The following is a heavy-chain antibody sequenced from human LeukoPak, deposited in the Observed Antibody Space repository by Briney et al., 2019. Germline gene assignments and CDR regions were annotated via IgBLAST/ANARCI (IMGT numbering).Heavy chain of an antibody. CDR3: ARGRDYRRYYGMDV. D-gene: IGHD4-4*01. CDR2: INHSGST. J-gene: IGHJ6*02. Sequence: PSETLSLTCAVYGGSFSGYYWSWIRQPPGKGLEWIGEINHSGSTSYNPSLKSRVTISVDTSKNQFSLKLSSVTAADTAVYYCARGRDYRRYYGMDVWGQGTTVTVSS. CDR1: GGSFSGYY. V-gene: IGHV4-34*01.